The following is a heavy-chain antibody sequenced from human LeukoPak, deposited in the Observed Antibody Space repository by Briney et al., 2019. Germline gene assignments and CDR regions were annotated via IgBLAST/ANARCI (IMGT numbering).Heavy chain of an antibody. Sequence: VASVKVSCKASGYTFTGYYMHWVRQAPGQGLEWMGWINPNSGGTNYAQKFQGRVTMTRDTSISTAYMELSRLRSDDTAVYYCARDLKRGYSSGRYSWGTGSSNDYWGQGTLVTVSS. CDR2: INPNSGGT. D-gene: IGHD6-19*01. J-gene: IGHJ4*02. CDR1: GYTFTGYY. V-gene: IGHV1-2*02. CDR3: ARDLKRGYSSGRYSWGTGSSNDY.